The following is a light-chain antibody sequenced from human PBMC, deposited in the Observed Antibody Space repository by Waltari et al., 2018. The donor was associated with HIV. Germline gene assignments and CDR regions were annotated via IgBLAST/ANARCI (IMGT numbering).Light chain of an antibody. CDR3: QQYNNWIT. CDR2: GAS. CDR1: PGVRSN. J-gene: IGKJ5*01. Sequence: EIEITHSPATLHVSLRERPTLSCRASPGVRSNLAWYQQKPGQAPRLLIYGASTRATGIPARFSGSGSGTEFTLTISSLQSEDFAVYYCQQYNNWITFGQGTRLEIK. V-gene: IGKV3-15*01.